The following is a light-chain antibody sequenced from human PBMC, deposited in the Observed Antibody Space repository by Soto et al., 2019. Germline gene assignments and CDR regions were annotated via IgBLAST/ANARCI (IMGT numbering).Light chain of an antibody. V-gene: IGLV2-14*03. CDR1: SADIGAFNY. CDR2: DVS. CDR3: SSYSTSSALV. Sequence: QSALTQPASVSGSPGQSITISCAGTSADIGAFNYVSWYQHHPGKAPQLLIYDVSNRPSGVSARFSASKSANTASLTISGLQTDDVADYYCSSYSTSSALVFGGGTQLTVL. J-gene: IGLJ2*01.